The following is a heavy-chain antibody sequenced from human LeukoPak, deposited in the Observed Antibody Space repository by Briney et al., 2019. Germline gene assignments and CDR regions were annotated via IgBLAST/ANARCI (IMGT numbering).Heavy chain of an antibody. V-gene: IGHV5-51*01. J-gene: IGHJ3*02. D-gene: IGHD2-15*01. CDR3: ARPSKDCSGGSCYFFTTPGAFDI. CDR2: IYPGDSET. Sequence: GESLKISCKASGYSFTSYWIGWVRPMPRKGLGRMGIIYPGDSETSYSPSFQGQVTISADKSISTAYLQWSSLKASDTAMYYCARPSKDCSGGSCYFFTTPGAFDIWGQGTMVTVSS. CDR1: GYSFTSYW.